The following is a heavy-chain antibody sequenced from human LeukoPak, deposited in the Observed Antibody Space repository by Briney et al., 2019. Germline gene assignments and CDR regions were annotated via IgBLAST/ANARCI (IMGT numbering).Heavy chain of an antibody. CDR1: GGSFSGYY. J-gene: IGHJ4*02. D-gene: IGHD3-3*01. CDR2: INHSGST. CDR3: AGITIFGVVIKDY. V-gene: IGHV4-34*01. Sequence: SETLSLTCAVYGGSFSGYYWSWIRQPPGKGLEWIGEINHSGSTNYNPSLKSRVTISVDTSNNQFSLKLSSVTAADTAVYYCAGITIFGVVIKDYWGQGTLVTVSS.